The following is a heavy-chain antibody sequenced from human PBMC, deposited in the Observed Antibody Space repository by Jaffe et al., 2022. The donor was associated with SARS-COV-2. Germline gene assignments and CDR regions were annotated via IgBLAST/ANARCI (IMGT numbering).Heavy chain of an antibody. V-gene: IGHV3-23*01. D-gene: IGHD3-22*01. J-gene: IGHJ1*01. CDR1: GFTFSSYA. CDR2: ISGSGGST. CDR3: ANSPHYYDSSGAEYFQH. Sequence: EVQLLESGGGLVQPGGSLRLSCAASGFTFSSYAMSWVRQAPGKGLEWVSAISGSGGSTYYADSVKGRFTISRDNSKNTLYLQMNSLRAEDTAVYYCANSPHYYDSSGAEYFQHWGQGTLVTVSS.